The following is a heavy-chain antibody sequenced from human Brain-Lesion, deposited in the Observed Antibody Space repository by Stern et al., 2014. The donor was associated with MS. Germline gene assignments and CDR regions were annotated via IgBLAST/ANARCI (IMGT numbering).Heavy chain of an antibody. V-gene: IGHV4-61*02. CDR2: IHPSGSA. J-gene: IGHJ4*02. CDR3: ASGYRIFDY. D-gene: IGHD5-18*01. CDR1: GGSISSGSDY. Sequence: VQLVESGPGLVKPSQTLSLTCNVSGGSISSGSDYWSWLRQPVGKGLQWIGRIHPSGSAYYTPPLKSRVTISTDTSKNQFSLELTSATAADTAIYYCASGYRIFDYWGQGILVTVSS.